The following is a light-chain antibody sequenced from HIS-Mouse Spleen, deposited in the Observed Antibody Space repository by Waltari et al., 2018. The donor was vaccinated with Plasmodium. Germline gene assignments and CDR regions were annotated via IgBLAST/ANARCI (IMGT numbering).Light chain of an antibody. J-gene: IGKJ3*01. V-gene: IGKV3-15*01. CDR1: QSVSSN. Sequence: EIVMTQSPATLSVSPGERATLSCRASQSVSSNLAWYQQKPGPAPRLLIYGASTRATGIPARFSGSVSGTEFTLPISSLQSEDFAVYYCQQYNNWPFTFGPGTKVDIK. CDR3: QQYNNWPFT. CDR2: GAS.